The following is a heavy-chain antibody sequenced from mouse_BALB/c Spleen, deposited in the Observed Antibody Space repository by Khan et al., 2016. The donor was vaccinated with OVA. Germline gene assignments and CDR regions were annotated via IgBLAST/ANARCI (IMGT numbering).Heavy chain of an antibody. V-gene: IGHV2-2*01. Sequence: QIQLVQSGPGLVQPSQSLSITCTVSGFSLTTYGVHWIRQSPGKGLEWLGVIWSGGNTDYNAPFISRLSISKDNSKSQVFFKMNSLQAADTAMYYCARNSYMYDFTYWGQGTLVTVSA. CDR1: GFSLTTYG. D-gene: IGHD2-14*01. J-gene: IGHJ3*01. CDR3: ARNSYMYDFTY. CDR2: IWSGGNT.